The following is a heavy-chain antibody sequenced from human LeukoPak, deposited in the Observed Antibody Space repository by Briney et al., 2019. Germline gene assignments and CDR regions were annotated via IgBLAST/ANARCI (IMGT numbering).Heavy chain of an antibody. J-gene: IGHJ4*02. CDR1: GGSISSSSYY. CDR3: ARVSTYYYDSSGYYQSRHFDY. V-gene: IGHV4-39*07. CDR2: IYYSGST. Sequence: SETLSLTCTVSGGSISSSSYYWGWIRQPPGKGLEWIGSIYYSGSTYYNPSLKSRVTISVDSSKNQFSLKLSSVTAADTAVYYCARVSTYYYDSSGYYQSRHFDYWGQGTLVTVSS. D-gene: IGHD3-22*01.